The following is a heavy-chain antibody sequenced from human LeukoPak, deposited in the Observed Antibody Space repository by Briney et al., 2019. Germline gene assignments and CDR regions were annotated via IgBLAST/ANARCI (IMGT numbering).Heavy chain of an antibody. CDR3: ARDPAHYDILTGYY. CDR2: IWYDGSNK. J-gene: IGHJ4*02. CDR1: GFTFSSYG. V-gene: IGHV3-33*01. D-gene: IGHD3-9*01. Sequence: PGGSLRLSCAASGFTFSSYGMHWVRQAPGKGLEWVAVIWYDGSNKYYADSVKGRFTISRDNAKNSLYLQMNSLRAEDTAVYYCARDPAHYDILTGYYWGQGTLVTVSS.